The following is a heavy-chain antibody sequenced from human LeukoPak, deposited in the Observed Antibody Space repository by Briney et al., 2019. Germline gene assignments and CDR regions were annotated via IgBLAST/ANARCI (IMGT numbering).Heavy chain of an antibody. Sequence: GGSLRLSCAASGFTFSSYGMHWVRQAPGKGLEWVAVISYDGSNKYYADSVKGRFTISRDNSKNTLYPQMNSLRAEDTAVYYCAKDRTGSQRRGYFDYWGQGTLVTVSS. J-gene: IGHJ4*02. V-gene: IGHV3-30*18. CDR1: GFTFSSYG. D-gene: IGHD3/OR15-3a*01. CDR2: ISYDGSNK. CDR3: AKDRTGSQRRGYFDY.